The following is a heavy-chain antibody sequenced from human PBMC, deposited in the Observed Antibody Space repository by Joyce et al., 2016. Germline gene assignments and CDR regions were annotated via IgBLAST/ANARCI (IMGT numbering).Heavy chain of an antibody. CDR3: AKDSFYPFSRFIET. CDR1: EFSFSDYG. J-gene: IGHJ5*02. V-gene: IGHV3-30*18. Sequence: VQLVESGGGVVQPGGSLRLSCVASEFSFSDYGMHWVRQAPGKGLEWMTFISYDGSYKFYADSVKGRFTISRDNSRNTLFLQLTSLRPEDTALYYCAKDSFYPFSRFIETWGQGTLLTVSS. D-gene: IGHD3-3*02. CDR2: ISYDGSYK.